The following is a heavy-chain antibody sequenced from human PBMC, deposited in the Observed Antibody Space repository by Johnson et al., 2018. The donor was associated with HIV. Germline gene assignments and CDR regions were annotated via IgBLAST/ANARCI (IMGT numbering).Heavy chain of an antibody. V-gene: IGHV3-48*01. Sequence: VQLVESGGGVVQPGRSLRLSCAASGFTFSSYAMHWVRQAPGKGLEWVSYISSSGSTIYYADSVKGRFPISRDNSKNTLYLQMNSLEAEDTAVYYCAREVITMVQGVIGDDAFDIWGQGTMVTVSS. J-gene: IGHJ3*02. D-gene: IGHD3-10*01. CDR2: ISSSGSTI. CDR3: AREVITMVQGVIGDDAFDI. CDR1: GFTFSSYA.